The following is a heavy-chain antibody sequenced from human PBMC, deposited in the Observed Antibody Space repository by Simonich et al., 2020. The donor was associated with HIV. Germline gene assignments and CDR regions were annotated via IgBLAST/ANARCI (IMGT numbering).Heavy chain of an antibody. D-gene: IGHD3-3*01. CDR1: GGSFSGYY. Sequence: QVQLQQWGAGLLKPSETLSLTCAVYGGSFSGYYWSWIRQPPGKGLEWHGEINHSGNTNYKSSLNSRATISVDKSKNQFSLKLSSVTAADTAIYYCARRDRELILYFDYWGQGNLVTVSS. CDR3: ARRDRELILYFDY. CDR2: INHSGNT. J-gene: IGHJ4*02. V-gene: IGHV4-34*01.